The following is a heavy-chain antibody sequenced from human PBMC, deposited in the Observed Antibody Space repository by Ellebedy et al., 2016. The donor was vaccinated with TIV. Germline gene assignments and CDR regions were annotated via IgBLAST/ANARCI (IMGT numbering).Heavy chain of an antibody. Sequence: GESLKISXAASGFIFSDYYMSWIRQAPGKGLEWVPYMSSSGTTIDYADSVKGRFTISRDNAKNSLYLQMNSLRAEDTAVYYCARDLGYDSSANYHWYFDLWGRGTLVTVSS. CDR1: GFIFSDYY. D-gene: IGHD3-22*01. V-gene: IGHV3-11*01. CDR3: ARDLGYDSSANYHWYFDL. CDR2: MSSSGTTI. J-gene: IGHJ2*01.